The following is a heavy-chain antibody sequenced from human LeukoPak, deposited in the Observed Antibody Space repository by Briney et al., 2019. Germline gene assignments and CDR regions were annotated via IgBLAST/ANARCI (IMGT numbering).Heavy chain of an antibody. D-gene: IGHD4-17*01. J-gene: IGHJ2*01. V-gene: IGHV3-48*03. CDR1: GFTFSSYE. CDR3: ARDGATVTRSYWYFDL. CDR2: ISSSGSTI. Sequence: PGGSLRLSCAASGFTFSSYEMNWVRQAPGKGLEWVSYISSSGSTIYYADSVKGRFTISGDNAKNSLYLQMNSLRAEDTAVYYCARDGATVTRSYWYFDLWGRGTLVTVSS.